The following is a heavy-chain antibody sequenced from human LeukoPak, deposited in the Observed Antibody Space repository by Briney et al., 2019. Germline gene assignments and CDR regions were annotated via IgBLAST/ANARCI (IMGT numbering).Heavy chain of an antibody. J-gene: IGHJ5*02. CDR1: GGSISSYY. CDR2: IYYSRST. Sequence: SSETLSLTCTVSGGSISSYYWSWIRQPPGKGLEWIGYIYYSRSTNYNPSLKSRVTISVDTSKNQFSLKLSSVTAADTAVYYCARAGFVAVAAPGWFDPWGQGTLVTVSS. CDR3: ARAGFVAVAAPGWFDP. D-gene: IGHD6-19*01. V-gene: IGHV4-59*01.